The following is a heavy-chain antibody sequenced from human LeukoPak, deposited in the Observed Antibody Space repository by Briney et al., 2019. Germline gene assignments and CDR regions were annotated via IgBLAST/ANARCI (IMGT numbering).Heavy chain of an antibody. CDR1: GFTFSSYW. D-gene: IGHD6-13*01. CDR3: ARDRQYSSSWHHYYYYYMDV. CDR2: IKQDGSEK. J-gene: IGHJ6*03. V-gene: IGHV3-7*01. Sequence: GGSLRLSCAASGFTFSSYWMSWVRQAPGKGLEWVANIKQDGSEKYYVDSVKGRFTISRDNAKNSLYLQMNSLRAEDTAVYYCARDRQYSSSWHHYYYYYMDVWGKGTTVTVSS.